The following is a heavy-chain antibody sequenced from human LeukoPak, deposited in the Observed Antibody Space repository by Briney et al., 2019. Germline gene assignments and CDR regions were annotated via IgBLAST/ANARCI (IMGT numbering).Heavy chain of an antibody. CDR1: GFTFSSYG. J-gene: IGHJ4*02. V-gene: IGHV3-21*01. D-gene: IGHD4-17*01. Sequence: GGSLRLSCAASGFTFSSYGMHWVRQAPGKGLEWVSSISSSSYIYYADSVKGRFTISRDNAKNSLYLQMNSLRAEDTAVYYCARETDGDYGGYWGQGTLVTVSS. CDR2: ISSSSYI. CDR3: ARETDGDYGGY.